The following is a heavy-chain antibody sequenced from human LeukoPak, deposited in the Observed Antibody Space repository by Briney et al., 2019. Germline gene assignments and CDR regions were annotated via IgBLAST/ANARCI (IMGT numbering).Heavy chain of an antibody. CDR3: AKDGRDGYNEEGIYFDY. CDR1: GFTFSSYS. V-gene: IGHV3-48*01. Sequence: GGSLRLSCAASGFTFSSYSMNWVRQAPGKGLEWVSYISSSSSTIYYADSVKGRFTISRDNAKNSLYLQMNSLRAEDTAVYYCAKDGRDGYNEEGIYFDYWGQGTLVTVSS. J-gene: IGHJ4*02. CDR2: ISSSSSTI. D-gene: IGHD5-24*01.